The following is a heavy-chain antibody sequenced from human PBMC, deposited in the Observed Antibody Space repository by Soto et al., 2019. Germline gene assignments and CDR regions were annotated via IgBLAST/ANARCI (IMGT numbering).Heavy chain of an antibody. CDR1: GFTFTRSA. CDR2: IVVGSGNT. D-gene: IGHD1-1*01. V-gene: IGHV1-58*01. Sequence: GASVKVSCKASGFTFTRSAVQWVRQARGQRLEWIGWIVVGSGNTNYAQKFQERVTITRDMSTSTAYTELSSLRSKDTAVYYCAADLDRMLLGPGAFDIWGQGTMVTVSS. J-gene: IGHJ3*02. CDR3: AADLDRMLLGPGAFDI.